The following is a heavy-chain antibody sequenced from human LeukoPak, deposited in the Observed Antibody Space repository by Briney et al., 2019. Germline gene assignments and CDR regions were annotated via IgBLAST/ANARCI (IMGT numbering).Heavy chain of an antibody. D-gene: IGHD3-10*01. V-gene: IGHV5-51*01. Sequence: GESLKISCKGSGYSFTSYWIGWVRQLPGKGLEWMGIIYPGDSDTRYSPSFQGQVTISADKSISTAYLQWSSLKASDTAMYYCARGYYGSGSSPDHFDYWGQGTLATVSS. CDR2: IYPGDSDT. CDR1: GYSFTSYW. J-gene: IGHJ4*02. CDR3: ARGYYGSGSSPDHFDY.